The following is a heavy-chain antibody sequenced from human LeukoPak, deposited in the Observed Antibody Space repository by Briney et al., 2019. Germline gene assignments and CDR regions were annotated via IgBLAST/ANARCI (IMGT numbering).Heavy chain of an antibody. J-gene: IGHJ4*02. CDR1: GYSISSGYY. V-gene: IGHV4-38-2*02. CDR3: ARGYCSGGSCPFDY. Sequence: SETLSLTCTVSGYSISSGYYWGWIRQPPGKGLEWIGSIYHSGSTYYNPSLKSRVTISVDTSKNQFSLKLSSVTAADTAVYYCARGYCSGGSCPFDYWGQGTLVTVSS. CDR2: IYHSGST. D-gene: IGHD2-15*01.